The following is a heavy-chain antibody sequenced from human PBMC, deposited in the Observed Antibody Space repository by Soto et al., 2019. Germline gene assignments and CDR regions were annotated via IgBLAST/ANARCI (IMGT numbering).Heavy chain of an antibody. V-gene: IGHV4-59*01. CDR1: GGSISSYY. CDR3: ARRGTAAASDY. D-gene: IGHD6-13*01. CDR2: IYYSGST. J-gene: IGHJ4*02. Sequence: TSETLSLTCTVSGGSISSYYWSWIRQPPGKGLEWIGYIYYSGSTNYNPSLKNRVTISVDTSKNQFSLKLSSVTAADTAVYYCARRGTAAASDYWGQGTLVTVSS.